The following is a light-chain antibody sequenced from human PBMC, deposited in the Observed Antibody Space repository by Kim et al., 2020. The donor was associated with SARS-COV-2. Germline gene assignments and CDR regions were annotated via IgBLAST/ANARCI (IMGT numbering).Light chain of an antibody. V-gene: IGLV3-1*01. CDR2: RRV. Sequence: VSPGQTASITCFGDKLGNKDVSWYQHRPGRSPVLVIYRRVKRPSGIPERFSASNSGNTATLTISGTQPTDEADYYCQAWDSNTRIFGSGTKVTVL. CDR1: KLGNKD. J-gene: IGLJ1*01. CDR3: QAWDSNTRI.